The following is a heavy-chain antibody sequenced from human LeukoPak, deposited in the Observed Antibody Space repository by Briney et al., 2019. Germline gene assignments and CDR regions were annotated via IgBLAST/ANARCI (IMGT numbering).Heavy chain of an antibody. V-gene: IGHV4-39*01. J-gene: IGHJ4*02. D-gene: IGHD1-1*01. CDR1: GDSISSITYY. Sequence: SETLSLTCTVSGDSISSITYYWGRIRQPPGKGLEWIGTIYYSGTTYYNPSLKSRVTISGDTSKNQFSLKLSSVTAADTAVYYCASLRNWKYFDYWGQGTLVTVSS. CDR2: IYYSGTT. CDR3: ASLRNWKYFDY.